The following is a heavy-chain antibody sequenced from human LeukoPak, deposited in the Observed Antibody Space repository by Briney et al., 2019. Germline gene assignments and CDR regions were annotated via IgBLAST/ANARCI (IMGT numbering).Heavy chain of an antibody. CDR2: IYYSGST. CDR3: ARESPYYYDRSHWFDP. V-gene: IGHV4-59*01. Sequence: SETLSLTCTVSGGSISSYYWSWIRQPPGKGLEWIGYIYYSGSTNYNPSLKSRVTISVDTSKNQFSLKLSSVTAADTAVYYCARESPYYYDRSHWFDPWGQGTLVTVSS. J-gene: IGHJ5*02. CDR1: GGSISSYY. D-gene: IGHD3-22*01.